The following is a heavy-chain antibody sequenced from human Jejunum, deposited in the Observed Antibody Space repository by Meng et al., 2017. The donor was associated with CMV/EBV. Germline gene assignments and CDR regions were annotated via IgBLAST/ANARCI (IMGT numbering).Heavy chain of an antibody. CDR2: VYPGDSDT. CDR3: ARLGTGTTNCLDY. J-gene: IGHJ4*02. V-gene: IGHV5-51*01. D-gene: IGHD1-14*01. CDR1: GYLFRGNW. Sequence: GAGYLFRGNWIAWVRQVPGKGLEWMGIVYPGDSDTRYSLSFQGQVTLSVDKSINTAYLQWNSLKASDSAMYYCARLGTGTTNCLDYWGQGTLVTVSS.